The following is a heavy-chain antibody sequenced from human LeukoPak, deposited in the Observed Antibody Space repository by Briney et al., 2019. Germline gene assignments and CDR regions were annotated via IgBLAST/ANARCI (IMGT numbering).Heavy chain of an antibody. J-gene: IGHJ3*02. D-gene: IGHD1-26*01. V-gene: IGHV3-23*01. CDR2: TSSGGENI. CDR3: ARALGGATLHALHI. CDR1: GFAFSTFP. Sequence: GGSLRLSCAASGFAFSTFPMSWVRQPPGKGLEWVSATSSGGENIYYADSVKGRFSISRDNSKNTLSLQMNSLRAEDTAVYFCARALGGATLHALHIWGQETRVSVS.